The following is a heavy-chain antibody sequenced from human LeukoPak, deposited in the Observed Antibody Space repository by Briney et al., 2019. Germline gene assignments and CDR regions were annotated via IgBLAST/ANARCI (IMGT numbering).Heavy chain of an antibody. CDR1: GGSISSGDYY. CDR2: IYYSGST. J-gene: IGHJ3*02. CDR3: ARDEITIEAFDI. D-gene: IGHD3-10*01. Sequence: PQTLSLTCTVSGGSISSGDYYWSWIRQPPGKGLEWIGYIYYSGSTYYNPSLKSRVTISVDTSKNQFSLKLSSVTAADTAVYYCARDEITIEAFDIWGQGTMVTVSS. V-gene: IGHV4-30-4*01.